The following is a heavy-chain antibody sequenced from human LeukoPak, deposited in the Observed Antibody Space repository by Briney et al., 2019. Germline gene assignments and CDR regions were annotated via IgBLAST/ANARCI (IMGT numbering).Heavy chain of an antibody. Sequence: GWSLRLTCAASGFTFSSYGMHWVRQAPGKGLEWVAVIWYDGSNKYYADSVKGRFTISIDNSKNTLYLQMNSLRAEDTAVYYCARNYGSGRLAPYYYYGMDVWGKGTTVTVSS. V-gene: IGHV3-33*01. J-gene: IGHJ6*04. CDR3: ARNYGSGRLAPYYYYGMDV. D-gene: IGHD3-10*01. CDR1: GFTFSSYG. CDR2: IWYDGSNK.